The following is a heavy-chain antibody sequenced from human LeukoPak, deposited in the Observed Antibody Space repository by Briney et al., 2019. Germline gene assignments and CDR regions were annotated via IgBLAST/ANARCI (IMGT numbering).Heavy chain of an antibody. CDR2: INQDGSEK. Sequence: GESLRLSCAASGFIFSSFWMSWVRQAPGKGLEWVANINQDGSEKYYVDSVRGRFTISRDNAKNSLYLQMNSRRVGDTAVYYWATFAGYTSGWYDYWGQGTLVAVSS. V-gene: IGHV3-7*01. J-gene: IGHJ4*02. D-gene: IGHD6-19*01. CDR3: ATFAGYTSGWYDY. CDR1: GFIFSSFW.